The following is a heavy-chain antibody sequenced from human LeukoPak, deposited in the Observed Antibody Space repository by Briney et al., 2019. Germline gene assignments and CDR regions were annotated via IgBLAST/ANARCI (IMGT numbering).Heavy chain of an antibody. Sequence: NTGESLKISCKGSGYSFTSYWIGWVRQMPGKGLEWMGIIYPGDSDTRYSPSFQGQVTISADKSISTAYLQWSSLKASDTAMYYCARPASAIDPHLDVWGQGTTVTVSS. CDR2: IYPGDSDT. V-gene: IGHV5-51*01. J-gene: IGHJ6*02. CDR3: ARPASAIDPHLDV. CDR1: GYSFTSYW. D-gene: IGHD2-2*01.